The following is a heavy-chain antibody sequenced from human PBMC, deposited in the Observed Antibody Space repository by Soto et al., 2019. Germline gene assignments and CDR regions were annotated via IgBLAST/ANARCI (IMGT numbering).Heavy chain of an antibody. D-gene: IGHD2-15*01. CDR2: ISQHGRKT. V-gene: IGHV3-30*18. J-gene: IGHJ4*02. CDR1: GFICSTYT. Sequence: VGSLRLSCAASGFICSTYTMHWVRHVPGKGLEWVSGISQHGRKTYYADSVKGRFTISRDNSKNPLYLQMNSLRDEDTAVYYCAKHRGSRRSPPAGYFDYWGQGTLVTVS. CDR3: AKHRGSRRSPPAGYFDY.